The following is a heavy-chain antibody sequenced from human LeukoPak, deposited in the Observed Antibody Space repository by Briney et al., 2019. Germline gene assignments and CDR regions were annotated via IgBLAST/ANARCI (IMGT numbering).Heavy chain of an antibody. V-gene: IGHV4-39*07. Sequence: PSETLSLTCTVSGGSISTRSYYWGWIRQPPGKGLEWIGSIYYSGSTYYNPSLKSRVTISVDTSKNQFSLKLSSVTAADTAVYYCASGISGYSYGNDYWGQGTLVTVSS. CDR3: ASGISGYSYGNDY. J-gene: IGHJ4*02. CDR1: GGSISTRSYY. D-gene: IGHD5-18*01. CDR2: IYYSGST.